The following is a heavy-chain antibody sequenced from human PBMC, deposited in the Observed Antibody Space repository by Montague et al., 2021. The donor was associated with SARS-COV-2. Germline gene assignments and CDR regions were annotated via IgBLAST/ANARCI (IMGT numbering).Heavy chain of an antibody. CDR1: GGSISGYY. D-gene: IGHD2-8*02. CDR2: IYYSGGT. J-gene: IGHJ4*02. Sequence: SETLSLTCSVSGGSISGYYWSWIRQPPGKGLGWIGYIYYSGGTNYNPSLKSRVTISVDTSKNQFSLELSSATAADTAVYYCARLESSWWFFDYWGQGTLVTVSS. CDR3: ARLESSWWFFDY. V-gene: IGHV4-59*12.